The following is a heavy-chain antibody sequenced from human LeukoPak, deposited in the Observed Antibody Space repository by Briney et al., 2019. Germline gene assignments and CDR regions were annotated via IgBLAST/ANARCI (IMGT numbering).Heavy chain of an antibody. D-gene: IGHD6-19*01. J-gene: IGHJ4*02. V-gene: IGHV3-23*01. CDR1: GFTFELYG. CDR2: IRSGGEET. CDR3: AKAMAGGFNFGPFDY. Sequence: GGSLRFSCAASGFTFELYGMNWVRQAPGKGLEWISSIRSGGEETYYADSVKGRFTISRDNSKDTVYLQMHSLRAEDMAIYYCAKAMAGGFNFGPFDYWGQGTLVTVSS.